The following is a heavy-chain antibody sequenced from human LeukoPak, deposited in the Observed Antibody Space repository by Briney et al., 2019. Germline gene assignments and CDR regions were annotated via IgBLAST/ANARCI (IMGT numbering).Heavy chain of an antibody. CDR1: GGSISSSSYY. V-gene: IGHV4-39*07. D-gene: IGHD3-22*01. J-gene: IGHJ4*02. CDR2: IYTSGST. CDR3: ARDGYYYDSNGYFYFDY. Sequence: PSETLSLTCTVSGGSISSSSYYWGWIRQPPGKGLEWIGRIYTSGSTNYNPSLKSRVTMSVDTSKNQFSLKLSSVTAADTAVYYCARDGYYYDSNGYFYFDYWGQGTLVTVPS.